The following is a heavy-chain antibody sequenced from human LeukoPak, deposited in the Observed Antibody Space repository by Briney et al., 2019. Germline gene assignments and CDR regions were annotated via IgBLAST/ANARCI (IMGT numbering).Heavy chain of an antibody. CDR2: ISYDGSNK. Sequence: PGGSLRLSCAASGFTFSSYGMHWVRQAPGKGLEWVAVISYDGSNKYYADSVRGRFTISRDNSKNTLYLQMNSPRAEDTAVYYCAKEPEQALGPYGMDVWGQGTTVTVSS. CDR1: GFTFSSYG. J-gene: IGHJ6*02. V-gene: IGHV3-30*18. D-gene: IGHD1/OR15-1a*01. CDR3: AKEPEQALGPYGMDV.